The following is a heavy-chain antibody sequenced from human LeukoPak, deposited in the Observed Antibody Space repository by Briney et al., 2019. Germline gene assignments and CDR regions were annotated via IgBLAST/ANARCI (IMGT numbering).Heavy chain of an antibody. D-gene: IGHD3-3*01. J-gene: IGHJ3*02. CDR1: GYTLTELS. CDR2: FDPEDGET. V-gene: IGHV1-24*01. Sequence: ASVKVSCKVSGYTLTELSMHWVRQAPGKGLEWMGGFDPEDGETIYAQKFQGRVTITADTSTNTAYMELGSLRSEDAAVYYCARAARTLFGVFIIAAFDIWGQGTMVTVSS. CDR3: ARAARTLFGVFIIAAFDI.